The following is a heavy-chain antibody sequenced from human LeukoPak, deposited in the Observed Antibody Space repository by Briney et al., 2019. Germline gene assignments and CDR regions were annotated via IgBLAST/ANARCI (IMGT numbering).Heavy chain of an antibody. CDR3: ARVSCSSTSCYPYYYYGMDV. V-gene: IGHV4-34*01. CDR1: GGSFSGYY. D-gene: IGHD2-2*01. Sequence: SETLSLTCAVYGGSFSGYYWSWIRQPPGKGLEWLGEINHSGSTNYNPSLKSRVTISVDTSKNQFSLKLSSVTAADTAVYYCARVSCSSTSCYPYYYYGMDVWGQGTTVTVSS. J-gene: IGHJ6*02. CDR2: INHSGST.